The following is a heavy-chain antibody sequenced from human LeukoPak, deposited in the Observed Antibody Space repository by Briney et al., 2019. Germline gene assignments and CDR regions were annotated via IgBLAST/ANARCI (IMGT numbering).Heavy chain of an antibody. D-gene: IGHD3-22*01. CDR1: GGSISSYY. J-gene: IGHJ3*01. Sequence: SDTLSLTCTVSGGSISSYYWNWIRQPPGKGLEWIGYIYYSGTTKYNPSLKSRVTISVDKSKNQFSLKLSSVTAADTAVYYCARANYHDTSAYKGAFDVWGQGTAVTVSS. V-gene: IGHV4-59*07. CDR3: ARANYHDTSAYKGAFDV. CDR2: IYYSGTT.